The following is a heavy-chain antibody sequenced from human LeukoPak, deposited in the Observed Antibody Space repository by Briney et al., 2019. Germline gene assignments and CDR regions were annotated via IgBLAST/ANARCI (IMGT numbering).Heavy chain of an antibody. D-gene: IGHD5-18*01. CDR2: IIPIFGTA. V-gene: IGHV1-69*13. Sequence: RASVKVSCKASGYTFTSYGISWVRQAPGQGLEWMGGIIPIFGTANYAQKFQGRVTITADESTSTAYMELSSLRSEDTAVYYCARGGYSYGYKYYYFDYWGQGTLVTVSS. J-gene: IGHJ4*02. CDR1: GYTFTSYG. CDR3: ARGGYSYGYKYYYFDY.